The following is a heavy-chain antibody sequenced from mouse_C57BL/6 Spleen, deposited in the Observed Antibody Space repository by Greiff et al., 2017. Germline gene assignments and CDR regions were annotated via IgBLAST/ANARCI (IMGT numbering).Heavy chain of an antibody. CDR2: IDPANGNT. CDR3: ARRAYYGSPDYFDY. J-gene: IGHJ2*01. V-gene: IGHV14-3*01. D-gene: IGHD1-1*01. CDR1: GFNIKNTY. Sequence: PLQQSVAELVRPGASVKLSCTASGFNIKNTYMHWVKQRPEQGLEWIGRIDPANGNTKYAPKFQGKATITADTSSNTAYLQLSSLTSEDTAIYYCARRAYYGSPDYFDYWGQGTTLTVSS.